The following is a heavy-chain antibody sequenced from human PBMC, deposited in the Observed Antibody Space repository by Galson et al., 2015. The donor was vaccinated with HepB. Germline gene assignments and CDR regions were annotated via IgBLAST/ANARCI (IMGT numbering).Heavy chain of an antibody. Sequence: SLRLSCAASGFTFSSYAMHWVRQAPGKGLEWVAVISYDGSNKYYADSVKGRFTISRDNSKNTLYLQMNSLRAEDTAVYYCARGVRRIESTMIVVVGAGTGGAVTPKFDYWGQGTLVTVSS. J-gene: IGHJ4*02. D-gene: IGHD3-22*01. CDR1: GFTFSSYA. CDR3: ARGVRRIESTMIVVVGAGTGGAVTPKFDY. V-gene: IGHV3-30*04. CDR2: ISYDGSNK.